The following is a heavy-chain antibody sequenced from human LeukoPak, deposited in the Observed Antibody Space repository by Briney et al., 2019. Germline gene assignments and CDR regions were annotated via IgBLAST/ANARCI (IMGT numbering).Heavy chain of an antibody. V-gene: IGHV4-38-2*02. CDR3: ARDVTCRGGSCYSRWFDP. D-gene: IGHD2-15*01. Sequence: SETLSLTCAVSGYSISSGYYWGWIRQPPGKGLEWIGSIYHSGSTYYNPSLKSRVTISVDTSKNQFSLKLNSVTAADTAVYYCARDVTCRGGSCYSRWFDPWGQGTLVTVSS. CDR1: GYSISSGYY. CDR2: IYHSGST. J-gene: IGHJ5*02.